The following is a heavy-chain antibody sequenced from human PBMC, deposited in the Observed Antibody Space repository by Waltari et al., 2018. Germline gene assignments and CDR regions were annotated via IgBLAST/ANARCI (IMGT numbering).Heavy chain of an antibody. CDR2: IYYSGST. D-gene: IGHD2-21*01. V-gene: IGHV4-39*07. Sequence: QLQLQESGPGLVKPSETLSLTCTVSGGSISSSSYYWGWIRQPPGKGLEWIGSIYYSGSTYYNPSLKSRVTISVDTSKNQSPLKLSSVTAADTALYYCARDTPGDFDYWGQGTLVTVSS. J-gene: IGHJ4*02. CDR1: GGSISSSSYY. CDR3: ARDTPGDFDY.